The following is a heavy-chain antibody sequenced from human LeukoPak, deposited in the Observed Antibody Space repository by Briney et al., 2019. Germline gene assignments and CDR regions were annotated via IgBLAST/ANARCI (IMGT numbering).Heavy chain of an antibody. Sequence: PGRSLRLSCTASGFTFNTYAMSWVRQAPGKGLEWVSGISGGGANTQYADSVKGRFIISRDSSKKTLWLQMSSLRAEDTAVYFCARDRGYYDSSGYTFYYYGLDVWGQGTTVTVSS. CDR1: GFTFNTYA. D-gene: IGHD3-22*01. J-gene: IGHJ6*02. CDR3: ARDRGYYDSSGYTFYYYGLDV. CDR2: ISGGGANT. V-gene: IGHV3-23*01.